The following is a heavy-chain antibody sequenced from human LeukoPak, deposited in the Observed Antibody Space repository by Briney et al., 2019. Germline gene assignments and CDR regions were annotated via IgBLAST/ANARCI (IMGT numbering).Heavy chain of an antibody. J-gene: IGHJ4*02. CDR3: ARSRDGYNYVAFDY. CDR1: GGTFSSYA. D-gene: IGHD5-24*01. Sequence: SVKVSCMASGGTFSSYAISWVRQAPGQGLEWMGGIIPIFGTANYAQKFQGRVTITADESTSTAYMELSSLRSEDTAVYYCARSRDGYNYVAFDYWGQGTLVTVSS. CDR2: IIPIFGTA. V-gene: IGHV1-69*01.